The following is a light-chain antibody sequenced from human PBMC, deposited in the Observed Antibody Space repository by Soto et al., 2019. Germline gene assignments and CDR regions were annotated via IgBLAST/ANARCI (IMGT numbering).Light chain of an antibody. J-gene: IGKJ1*01. Sequence: AIQMTQSPSSLSASVGDRVTITCRASQDIRNELGRYQQKPGKAPKLLIYAASSLQTGVPSRFTGSGSGTDFTLTISSLQPEDFATYYCLQDSNYPRTFGQGTKVEIK. CDR3: LQDSNYPRT. CDR2: AAS. V-gene: IGKV1-6*01. CDR1: QDIRNE.